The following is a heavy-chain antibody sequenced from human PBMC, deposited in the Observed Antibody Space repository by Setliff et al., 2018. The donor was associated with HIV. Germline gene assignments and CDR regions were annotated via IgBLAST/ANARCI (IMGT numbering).Heavy chain of an antibody. CDR3: AHKFALGVGAFDI. Sequence: TLSLTCTVSGGSISSSSYYWVWIRQPPGKALEWLALIYWDDDKRYRSSLKSRLTITKDTSKNQVVLTMTNMDPVDTATYYCAHKFALGVGAFDIWGQGTVVTVSS. D-gene: IGHD2-15*01. V-gene: IGHV2-5*02. CDR2: IYWDDDK. J-gene: IGHJ3*02. CDR1: GGSISSSSYY.